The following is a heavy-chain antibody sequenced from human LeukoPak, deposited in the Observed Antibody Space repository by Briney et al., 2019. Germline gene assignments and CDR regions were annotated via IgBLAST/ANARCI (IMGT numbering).Heavy chain of an antibody. CDR3: ARDRYYGSGSLDYYYYMDV. CDR1: GYTFTGYY. Sequence: ASVKVSCKASGYTFTGYYMHWVRQAPGQGLEWMGWINPNSGGTNYAQKFQGRVTMTRDTSISTAYMELSRLRSDDTAVYYCARDRYYGSGSLDYYYYMDVWGKGTTVTISS. J-gene: IGHJ6*03. V-gene: IGHV1-2*02. D-gene: IGHD3-10*01. CDR2: INPNSGGT.